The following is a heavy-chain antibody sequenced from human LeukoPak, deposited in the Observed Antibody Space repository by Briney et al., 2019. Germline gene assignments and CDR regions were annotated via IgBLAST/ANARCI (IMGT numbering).Heavy chain of an antibody. Sequence: GGSLRLSCEAAGFDFSDYAMTWVRQIPGKGLEWLAYISTKSDAIYYADSVKGRFTISRDNSKNTLYLQMNSLRAEDTAVYYCASTPRDFWSVGDYYYMDVWGKGTTVTVSS. CDR1: GFDFSDYA. J-gene: IGHJ6*03. V-gene: IGHV3-48*01. CDR3: ASTPRDFWSVGDYYYMDV. D-gene: IGHD3-3*01. CDR2: ISTKSDAI.